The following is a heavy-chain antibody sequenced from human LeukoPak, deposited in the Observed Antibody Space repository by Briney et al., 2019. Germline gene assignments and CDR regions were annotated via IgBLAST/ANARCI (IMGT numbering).Heavy chain of an antibody. CDR1: GFIFSSYE. J-gene: IGHJ3*02. CDR2: ISSSGSTI. Sequence: GGSLRLSCACAASGFIFSSYEMNWVRQAPGKGLEWVSYISSSGSTIYYADPVKGRFTISRDNAKNSLYLQMNSLRAEDTAVYYCARARHYYDSSGYQGSAFDIWGQGTMVTVSS. V-gene: IGHV3-48*03. D-gene: IGHD3-22*01. CDR3: ARARHYYDSSGYQGSAFDI.